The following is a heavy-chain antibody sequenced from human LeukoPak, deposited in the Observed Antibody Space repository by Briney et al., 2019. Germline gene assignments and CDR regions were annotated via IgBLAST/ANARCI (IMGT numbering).Heavy chain of an antibody. V-gene: IGHV1-24*01. Sequence: GASVKVSCKVSGYTLTELSMHWVRQAPGKELEWMGGFDPEDGETIYAQKFQGRVTMTEDTSTDTAYMELSSLRSEDTAVYYCATLRYYDFSLGYWGQGTLVTVSS. CDR3: ATLRYYDFSLGY. CDR1: GYTLTELS. J-gene: IGHJ4*02. CDR2: FDPEDGET. D-gene: IGHD3-3*01.